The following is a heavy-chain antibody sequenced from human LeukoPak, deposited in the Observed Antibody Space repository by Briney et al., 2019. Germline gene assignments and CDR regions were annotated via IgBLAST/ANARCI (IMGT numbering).Heavy chain of an antibody. D-gene: IGHD3-22*01. V-gene: IGHV3-30*04. CDR3: AKVEDSSGYGFFDY. CDR1: GFTFSSYA. Sequence: GRSLRLSCAASGFTFSSYAMHWVRQAPGKGLEWVAVISYDGSNKYYADSMKGRFTISRDNSKNTLYLQMNSLRVENTAVYYCAKVEDSSGYGFFDYWGQGTLVTVSS. CDR2: ISYDGSNK. J-gene: IGHJ4*02.